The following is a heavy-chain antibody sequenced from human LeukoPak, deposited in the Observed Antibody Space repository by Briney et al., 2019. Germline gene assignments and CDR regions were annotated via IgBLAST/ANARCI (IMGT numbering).Heavy chain of an antibody. CDR1: GFTFSTYA. CDR2: IRPDGDRT. V-gene: IGHV3-23*01. J-gene: IGHJ4*02. Sequence: GGSLRLSCAAPGFTFSTYAITWVRQGPGKGLEWVSAIRPDGDRTYYANSVRGRFTISRDNSKDTVYLQINGLRVEDTAVYCCAREQSGTRGWYTVDYWGQGTLVTVSS. D-gene: IGHD6-19*01. CDR3: AREQSGTRGWYTVDY.